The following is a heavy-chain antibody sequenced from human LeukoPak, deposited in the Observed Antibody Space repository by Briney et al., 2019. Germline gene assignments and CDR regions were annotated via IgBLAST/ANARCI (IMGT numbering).Heavy chain of an antibody. CDR1: GFTFSSYA. Sequence: PGGSLRLSCAASGFTFSSYAMSWVRQAPGKGLEWVSAISGSGGSTYYADSVKGRFTISRDNSKNTLCLQMNSLRAEDTAVYYCAKDTDYYGSGSYSVPWGQGTLVTVSS. D-gene: IGHD3-10*01. V-gene: IGHV3-23*01. CDR3: AKDTDYYGSGSYSVP. CDR2: ISGSGGST. J-gene: IGHJ5*02.